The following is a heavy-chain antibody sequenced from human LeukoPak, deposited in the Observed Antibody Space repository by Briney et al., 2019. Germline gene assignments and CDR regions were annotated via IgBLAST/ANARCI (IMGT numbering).Heavy chain of an antibody. CDR1: GCTFDDYA. J-gene: IGHJ4*02. CDR3: AKERVYGSGSYSH. D-gene: IGHD3-10*01. Sequence: SLRLSCAASGCTFDDYAMHWIRQAPGKGLEWVSGISWNSGSIGYADSVKGRFTISRDNAKNSLYLQMNSLRAEDTALYYCAKERVYGSGSYSHWGQGTLVTVSS. V-gene: IGHV3-9*01. CDR2: ISWNSGSI.